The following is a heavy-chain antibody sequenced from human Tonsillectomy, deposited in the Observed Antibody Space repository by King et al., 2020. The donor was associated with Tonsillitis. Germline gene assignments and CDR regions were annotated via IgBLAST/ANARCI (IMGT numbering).Heavy chain of an antibody. J-gene: IGHJ6*02. CDR1: GYSFTNYW. V-gene: IGHV5-51*01. CDR2: IYPGDSDT. Sequence: VQLVESGAEVKKPGESLKISCKGSGYSFTNYWIGCVRQMPGKGLEWMGIIYPGDSDTRYSPSFQGQVTISADKSITTAYLQWSSLKASDTAMYYCAKFRYDSGSLGYGMDVWGQGTAVIVSS. D-gene: IGHD5-12*01. CDR3: AKFRYDSGSLGYGMDV.